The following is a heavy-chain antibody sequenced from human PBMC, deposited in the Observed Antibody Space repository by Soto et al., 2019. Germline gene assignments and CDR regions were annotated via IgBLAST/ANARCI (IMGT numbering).Heavy chain of an antibody. Sequence: QVQVHQWGAGLLKPSETLSLTCSVSGGSFSGYYWSWIRQSPGKGLEWIGEIIHTGSTNYNPSLMRRITMSIDTSKRQFSLNLTAVTAADSAVYYCARLQQHLVPIPWGQGTLVTVSS. CDR2: IIHTGST. J-gene: IGHJ4*02. CDR3: ARLQQHLVPIP. D-gene: IGHD6-13*01. CDR1: GGSFSGYY. V-gene: IGHV4-34*12.